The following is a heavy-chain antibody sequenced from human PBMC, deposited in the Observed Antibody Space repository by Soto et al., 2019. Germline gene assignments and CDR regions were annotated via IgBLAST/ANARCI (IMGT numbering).Heavy chain of an antibody. CDR2: ISHSGTS. Sequence: QVQLQESGPGLVKPSGTLSLTCAVSGGSISSSHWWTWVRQSPGKGLEYIGEISHSGTSNSNPSHTTRVTLSVDKSKNHFSLTLTSVTAADTAVYYCARVVLTITRGAFDAWGQGTLVIVSS. D-gene: IGHD3-9*01. V-gene: IGHV4-4*02. CDR1: GGSISSSHW. J-gene: IGHJ3*01. CDR3: ARVVLTITRGAFDA.